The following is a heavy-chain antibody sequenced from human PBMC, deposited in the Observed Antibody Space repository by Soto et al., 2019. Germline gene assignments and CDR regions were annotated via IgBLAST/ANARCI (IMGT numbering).Heavy chain of an antibody. D-gene: IGHD3-16*01. V-gene: IGHV1-69*06. CDR2: VIPIFLKA. Sequence: GASVKVSCKASGGTFDNYGISWVRQAPGQGLEWMGGVIPIFLKANYAQKFQGRVTITADKSTKTVYMEMNSLMSADTAVYYCVRGGGEMENPPHYLYWGQGTQVTVSP. J-gene: IGHJ4*02. CDR1: GGTFDNYG. CDR3: VRGGGEMENPPHYLY.